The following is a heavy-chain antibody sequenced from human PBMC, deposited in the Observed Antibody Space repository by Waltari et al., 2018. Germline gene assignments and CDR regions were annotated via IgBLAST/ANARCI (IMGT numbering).Heavy chain of an antibody. D-gene: IGHD3-10*01. J-gene: IGHJ4*02. Sequence: QVQLVQSGAEVKKPGASVKVSGKASGYTFTGYYMHWVRQAPGHGLEWMGWINPNSGGTNYAQKFQGRVTMTRDTSISTAYMELSRLRSDDTAVYYCARDSTPYYYGSGSYGVFDYWGQGTLVTVSS. CDR3: ARDSTPYYYGSGSYGVFDY. CDR1: GYTFTGYY. CDR2: INPNSGGT. V-gene: IGHV1-2*02.